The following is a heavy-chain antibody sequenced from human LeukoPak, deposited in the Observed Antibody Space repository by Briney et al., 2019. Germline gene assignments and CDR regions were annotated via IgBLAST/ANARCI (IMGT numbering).Heavy chain of an antibody. CDR3: ARVYRLYDSSGYYTSSRAFDI. CDR2: IYSGGST. J-gene: IGHJ3*02. V-gene: IGHV3-53*01. Sequence: PGGSLRLSCAASGFTVSSNYMSWVRQAPGKGLEWVSGIYSGGSTYYAYSVKGRFTISRDNSKNTLYLQMNSMRAEDTAVYYCARVYRLYDSSGYYTSSRAFDIWGQGTMVTVSS. CDR1: GFTVSSNY. D-gene: IGHD3-22*01.